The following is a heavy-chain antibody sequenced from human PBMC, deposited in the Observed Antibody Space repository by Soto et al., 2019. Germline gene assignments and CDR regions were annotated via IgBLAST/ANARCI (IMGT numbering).Heavy chain of an antibody. D-gene: IGHD2-21*02. V-gene: IGHV2-5*02. Sequence: QITLKESGPALVKPTQTLTLTCTISGFSLSTGGVGVGWIRQPPGKALEWLALIYWDDDKRYSPSLRSRLTITKDTSKHPVVLTMTNIDPVDTATYYCAHSRCGGDCLQSYSSHYYYGMDVWGQGTTVTVSS. CDR3: AHSRCGGDCLQSYSSHYYYGMDV. CDR2: IYWDDDK. CDR1: GFSLSTGGVG. J-gene: IGHJ6*02.